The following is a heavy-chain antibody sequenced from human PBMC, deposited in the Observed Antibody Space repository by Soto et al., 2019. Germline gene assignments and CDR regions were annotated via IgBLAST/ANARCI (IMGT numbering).Heavy chain of an antibody. CDR1: VYTFNGYY. V-gene: IGHV1-2*02. CDR3: AKDVREGTDGEVFGMVY. Sequence: VSCQCSVYTFNGYYMHWVRPAPGQGLEWMGWINPNSGGTNYARKFQGRFTMTRDRSISTAGMELSRVRSDDTAVYYCAKDVREGTDGEVFGMVYWGQGTPVTVSS. D-gene: IGHD2-8*01. J-gene: IGHJ4*03. CDR2: INPNSGGT.